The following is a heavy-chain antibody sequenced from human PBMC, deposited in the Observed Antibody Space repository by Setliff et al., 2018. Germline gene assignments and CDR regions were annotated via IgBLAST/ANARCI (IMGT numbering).Heavy chain of an antibody. D-gene: IGHD3-10*01. CDR1: GFTFNSYS. J-gene: IGHJ4*02. CDR3: AREALSYNSYLSKDY. Sequence: GGSLRLSCAASGFTFNSYSMNWVRQAPGKGLEWVSFISSNSHYKYYADSLEGRFTISRDNTKNSLYLQINSLRAEDTAVYYCAREALSYNSYLSKDYWGQGTLVTVSS. CDR2: ISSNSHYK. V-gene: IGHV3-21*01.